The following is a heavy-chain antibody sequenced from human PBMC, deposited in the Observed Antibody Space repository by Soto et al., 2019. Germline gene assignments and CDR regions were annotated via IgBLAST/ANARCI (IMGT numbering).Heavy chain of an antibody. D-gene: IGHD6-6*01. V-gene: IGHV1-69*12. CDR1: GGTFSSYA. Sequence: QVQLVQSGAEVKKPGSSVKVSCKASGGTFSSYAISWVRQAPGQGLEWMGGIIPIFGTANYAQKFQGRVTITADESXRXXYMELSSLRSEDTAVYYCARASYSSSTYYYYGMDVWGQGTTVTVSS. CDR3: ARASYSSSTYYYYGMDV. CDR2: IIPIFGTA. J-gene: IGHJ6*02.